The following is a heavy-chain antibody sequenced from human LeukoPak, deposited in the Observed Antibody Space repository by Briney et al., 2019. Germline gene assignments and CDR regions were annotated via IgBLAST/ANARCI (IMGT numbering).Heavy chain of an antibody. V-gene: IGHV3-9*03. D-gene: IGHD6-6*01. CDR2: ISWNSGSI. CDR1: GFTFDDYA. CDR3: AKDMSKSITALPNAFDI. Sequence: GRSLRLSCAASGFTFDDYAMHWVRQAPGKGLEWVSGISWNSGSIGYADSVKGRFTISRDNAKNSLYLQMNSLRAEDMALYYCAKDMSKSITALPNAFDIWGQGTMVTVSS. J-gene: IGHJ3*02.